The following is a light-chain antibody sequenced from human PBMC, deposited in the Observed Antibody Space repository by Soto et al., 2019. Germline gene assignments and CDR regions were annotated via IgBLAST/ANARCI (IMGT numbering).Light chain of an antibody. CDR2: STD. J-gene: IGLJ1*01. V-gene: IGLV8-61*01. CDR3: ALFMGSGIYV. CDR1: SGSVSTNYN. Sequence: QTVVTQEPSFSVSPGGTVTLTCGLSSGSVSTNYNPTWYQQTPGQAPRTLIYSTDTRSSGVPDRFSGSILGNKAALTITGAQADDESDYYCALFMGSGIYVFGTGTKLTVL.